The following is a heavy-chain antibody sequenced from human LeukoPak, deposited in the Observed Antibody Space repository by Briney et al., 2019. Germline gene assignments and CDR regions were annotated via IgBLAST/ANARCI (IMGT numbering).Heavy chain of an antibody. V-gene: IGHV1-18*01. CDR3: ARDLKLTSSSGSGY. Sequence: GASVKVSCKASGGTFSSYAITWVRQAPGQGLEWMGWISAYNGNTNYAQKLQGRVTMTTDTSTSTAYMELRSLRSDDTAVYYCARDLKLTSSSGSGYWGQGTLVTVSS. CDR1: GGTFSSYA. CDR2: ISAYNGNT. D-gene: IGHD6-13*01. J-gene: IGHJ4*02.